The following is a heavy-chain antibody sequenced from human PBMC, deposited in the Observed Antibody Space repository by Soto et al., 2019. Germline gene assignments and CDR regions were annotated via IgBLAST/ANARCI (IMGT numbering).Heavy chain of an antibody. CDR1: GFTFSSYA. Sequence: EVQLLESGGGLVQPGGSLRLSCAASGFTFSSYAMSWVRQAPGKGLEWVSAISGSGGSTYYADSVKGRFTISRDNSKNTLYLKMNSLSAEDTAVYYCAKYEMSYDFWSGYYGDFDYWGQGTLVTVSS. J-gene: IGHJ4*02. V-gene: IGHV3-23*01. CDR2: ISGSGGST. CDR3: AKYEMSYDFWSGYYGDFDY. D-gene: IGHD3-3*01.